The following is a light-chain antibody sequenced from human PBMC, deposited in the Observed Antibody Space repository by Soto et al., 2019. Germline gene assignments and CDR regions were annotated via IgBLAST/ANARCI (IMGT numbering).Light chain of an antibody. CDR1: QDISKY. CDR3: QQFDNLPMFA. Sequence: DIQLTQSPSSLSASVGDLVTITCQASQDISKYLNWYQQKPGKAPKLLIYDASNLKTGVPLRFSGSGSGTLFTFTISSLQPEDIGTYFCQQFDNLPMFAFGQGTKV. V-gene: IGKV1-33*01. CDR2: DAS. J-gene: IGKJ2*01.